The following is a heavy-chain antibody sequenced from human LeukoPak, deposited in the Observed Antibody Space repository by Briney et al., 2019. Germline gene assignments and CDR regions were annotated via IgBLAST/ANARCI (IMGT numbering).Heavy chain of an antibody. D-gene: IGHD5-18*01. CDR2: INPNSGGT. CDR1: GYTFTGYY. V-gene: IGHV1-2*02. Sequence: GASVKGSCKASGYTFTGYYMHWVRQAPGQGLEWMGWINPNSGGTNYAQKFQGRVTMTRDTSISTAYMELSRLRSDDTAVYYCARAGDTAMVDFDYWGQGTLVTVSS. CDR3: ARAGDTAMVDFDY. J-gene: IGHJ4*02.